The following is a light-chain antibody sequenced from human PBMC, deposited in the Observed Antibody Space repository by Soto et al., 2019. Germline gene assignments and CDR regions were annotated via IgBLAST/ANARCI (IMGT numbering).Light chain of an antibody. V-gene: IGKV3-20*01. J-gene: IGKJ1*01. CDR3: QQYGSSPRT. CDR2: GVS. CDR1: QSINSRS. Sequence: DIVLTQSPGTLSLSPGERATLSCGASQSINSRSLAWYQQKPGQAPRLLIYGVSSRATGIPDRFSGSGSGTDFTLTISRLEPEDFAVYYCQQYGSSPRTFGQGTKVDIK.